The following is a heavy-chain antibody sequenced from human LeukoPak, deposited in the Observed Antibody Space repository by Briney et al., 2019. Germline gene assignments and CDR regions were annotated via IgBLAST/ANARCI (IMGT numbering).Heavy chain of an antibody. J-gene: IGHJ4*02. CDR1: GFTFTNYP. D-gene: IGHD2-15*01. V-gene: IGHV3-23*01. Sequence: PGGSLRLSCAASGFTFTNYPMTWVRQAPAKGQEWVSAISPEGSDTKYADSVKDPSTISRDNSKNTLFLQTNRLRVEDTAVYYCTKDWSAVYWGQGTLVTVSS. CDR2: ISPEGSDT. CDR3: TKDWSAVY.